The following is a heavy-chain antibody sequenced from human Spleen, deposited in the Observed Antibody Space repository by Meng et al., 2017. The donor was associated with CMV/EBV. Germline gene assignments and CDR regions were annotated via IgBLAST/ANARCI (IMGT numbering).Heavy chain of an antibody. CDR2: MNSNSGGS. CDR3: ARGTAVTQADY. Sequence: CKASGYSFTESYMHWVRQAPGQGLEWMGWMNSNSGGSNYAQKFQGRVTMTRDTSIDTAYMEVSSLRYDDTAVYYCARGTAVTQADYWGQGTLVTVSS. V-gene: IGHV1-2*02. CDR1: GYSFTESY. J-gene: IGHJ4*02. D-gene: IGHD4-17*01.